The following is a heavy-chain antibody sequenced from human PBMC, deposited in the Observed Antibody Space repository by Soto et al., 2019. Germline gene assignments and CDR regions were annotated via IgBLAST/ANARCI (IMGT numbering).Heavy chain of an antibody. V-gene: IGHV3-23*01. CDR1: GFTFSSYA. D-gene: IGHD3-22*01. CDR2: ISGSGGST. Sequence: GGSLRLSCAASGFTFSSYAMSWVRQAPGKGLEWVSAISGSGGSTYYADSVKGRFTISRDNSKNTLYLQMNSLRAEDTAVYYCAKDPYYYDSSGYKLNWFDPWGQGTLVTVSS. J-gene: IGHJ5*02. CDR3: AKDPYYYDSSGYKLNWFDP.